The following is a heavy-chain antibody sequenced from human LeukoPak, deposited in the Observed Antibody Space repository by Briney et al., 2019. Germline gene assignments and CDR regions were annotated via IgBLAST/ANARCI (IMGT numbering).Heavy chain of an antibody. J-gene: IGHJ4*02. D-gene: IGHD4-17*01. V-gene: IGHV3-23*01. CDR3: AKVFRKDGDFHLFDY. CDR2: ISGSRT. Sequence: GVSLRLSCEASAFTFSSYAMSWVRQAPGKGLEWVSAISGSRTYYADSVKGRFTISRDNSKNTLSLQMNSLRAEDTAVYYCAKVFRKDGDFHLFDYWGQGTPVTVSS. CDR1: AFTFSSYA.